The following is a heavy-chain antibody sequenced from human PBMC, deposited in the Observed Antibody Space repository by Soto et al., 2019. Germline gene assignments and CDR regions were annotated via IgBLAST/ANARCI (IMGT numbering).Heavy chain of an antibody. Sequence: PSRCRRLSCAASGFTYSNAWMTSVRQPPGRGLEWVGRIKSKTGGGTTDYDAPVKGRFTISRGDSKNTPYPQMNSLKNEDTAPYYCTTDEGYYEAPNGWFDPRGQGTRVTV. CDR3: TTDEGYYEAPNGWFDP. J-gene: IGHJ5*02. V-gene: IGHV3-15*01. D-gene: IGHD3-22*01. CDR1: GFTYSNAW. CDR2: IKSKTGGGTT.